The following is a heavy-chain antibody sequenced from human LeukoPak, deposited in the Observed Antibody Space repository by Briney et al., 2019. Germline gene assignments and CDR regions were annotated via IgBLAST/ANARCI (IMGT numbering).Heavy chain of an antibody. CDR3: AKAVGATPDNYFDY. J-gene: IGHJ4*02. CDR1: GFTFSSYA. Sequence: SGGSLRLSCAASGFTFSSYAMSWVRQAPGKGLEWVSAISGSGGSTYYADSVKGRFTISRDNSKNTLYLQMESLRAEDTAVYYCAKAVGATPDNYFDYWGQGTLVTVSS. V-gene: IGHV3-23*01. CDR2: ISGSGGST. D-gene: IGHD1-26*01.